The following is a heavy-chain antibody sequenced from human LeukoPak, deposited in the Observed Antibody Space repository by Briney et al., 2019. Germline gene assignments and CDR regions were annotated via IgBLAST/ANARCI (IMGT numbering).Heavy chain of an antibody. D-gene: IGHD2-15*01. CDR3: ARPSCSGGSCYYTY. CDR2: IYSGGST. CDR1: GFTVSSNY. J-gene: IGHJ4*02. V-gene: IGHV3-53*01. Sequence: GGSLRLSCAASGFTVSSNYMSWVRQAPGKGLEWVSVIYSGGSTYYADSVKGRFTISRDNFKNTLYLQMNSLRAEDTAVYYCARPSCSGGSCYYTYWGQGTLVTVSS.